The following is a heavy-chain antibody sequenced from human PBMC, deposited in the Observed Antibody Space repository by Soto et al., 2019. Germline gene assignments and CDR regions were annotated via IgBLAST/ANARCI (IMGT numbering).Heavy chain of an antibody. Sequence: EVQLVESGGGLVKPGGSLRLSCAASGFTFSSYSMNWVRQAPGKGLEWVSSISSSSSYIYYADSVKGRFTISRDNAKNSLYLQMNSLRAEDTAVYYCARHYHGTYGEKTSTTTPLDYWGQGTLVTVSS. D-gene: IGHD4-17*01. CDR2: ISSSSSYI. V-gene: IGHV3-21*01. CDR1: GFTFSSYS. CDR3: ARHYHGTYGEKTSTTTPLDY. J-gene: IGHJ4*02.